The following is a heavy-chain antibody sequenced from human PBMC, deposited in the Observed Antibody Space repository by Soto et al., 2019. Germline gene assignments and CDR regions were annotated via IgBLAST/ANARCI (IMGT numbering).Heavy chain of an antibody. CDR1: GGTFSSYA. D-gene: IGHD3-9*01. CDR2: IIPIFCTA. CDR3: ARHRINRTRYFDWLPYYGMDV. V-gene: IGHV1-69*01. Sequence: QVQLVQSGAEVKKPGSSGKVSCKASGGTFSSYAISWVRQTPGQGLEWMGGIIPIFCTANYAQKFQGRVTLAADDSTSTHHMERRSLRADDTGVDSSARHRINRTRYFDWLPYYGMDVWGQGTTVRVS. J-gene: IGHJ6*02.